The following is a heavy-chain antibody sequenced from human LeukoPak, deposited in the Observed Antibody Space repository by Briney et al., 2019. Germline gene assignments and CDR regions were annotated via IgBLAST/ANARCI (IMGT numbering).Heavy chain of an antibody. Sequence: SETLSLTCTVSGGSSSSYYWSWIRQPPGKGLEWIGYIYYSGSTNYNPSLKSRVTISVDTSKNQFSLKLSSVTAADTAVYYCAGRSNWIQLINTYGMDVWGQGTTVTVSS. CDR3: AGRSNWIQLINTYGMDV. D-gene: IGHD5-18*01. V-gene: IGHV4-59*01. CDR1: GGSSSSYY. J-gene: IGHJ6*02. CDR2: IYYSGST.